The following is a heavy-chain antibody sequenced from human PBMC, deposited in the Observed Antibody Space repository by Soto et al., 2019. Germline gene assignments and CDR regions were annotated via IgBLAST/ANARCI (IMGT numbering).Heavy chain of an antibody. J-gene: IGHJ4*02. CDR3: ARDRYSSSWDKFDY. Sequence: QVQLVESGGGLVKPGGSLRLSCAASGFTFSDYYMSWIRQAPGKGLEWVSYISSSSSYTNYADSVKGRFTISRDNAKNSLYLQMNGVRAEDTAVYYCARDRYSSSWDKFDYWGQGTLVTVSS. V-gene: IGHV3-11*06. CDR2: ISSSSSYT. CDR1: GFTFSDYY. D-gene: IGHD6-13*01.